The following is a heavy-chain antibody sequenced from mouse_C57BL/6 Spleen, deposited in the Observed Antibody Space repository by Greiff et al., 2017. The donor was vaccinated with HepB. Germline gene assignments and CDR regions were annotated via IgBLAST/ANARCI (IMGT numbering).Heavy chain of an antibody. J-gene: IGHJ4*01. V-gene: IGHV1-55*01. CDR3: ARNHYRPWDAMDY. D-gene: IGHD1-1*02. CDR2: IYPGSGST. CDR1: GYTFTSYW. Sequence: QVQLQQPGAELVKPGASVKMSCKASGYTFTSYWITWVKQRPGQGLEWIGDIYPGSGSTNYNEKFKSKTTLTVDTSSSTAYMQLSSLTSEDSAVYYCARNHYRPWDAMDYWGQGTSVTVSS.